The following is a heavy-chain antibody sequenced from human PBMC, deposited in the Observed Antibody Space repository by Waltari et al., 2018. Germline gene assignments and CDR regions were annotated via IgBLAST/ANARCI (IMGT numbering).Heavy chain of an antibody. CDR2: FKSDGSST. D-gene: IGHD2-2*01. CDR3: ARGGQVLNWPFDM. CDR1: GFIFSDYW. V-gene: IGHV3-74*01. J-gene: IGHJ3*02. Sequence: EVQLVESGGGLVQPGGSLRLSCAASGFIFSDYWMHWVRQAPGKGLMWVSRFKSDGSSTAYADFVMGRFTVSRETARNTLYLQMNSLSAEDTAVYYCARGGQVLNWPFDMWGQGTVVTVSS.